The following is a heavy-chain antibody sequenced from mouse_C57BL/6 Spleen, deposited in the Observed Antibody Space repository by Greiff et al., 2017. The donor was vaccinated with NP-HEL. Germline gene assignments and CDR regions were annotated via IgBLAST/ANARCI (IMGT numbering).Heavy chain of an antibody. J-gene: IGHJ4*01. CDR1: GYTFTGYW. CDR3: ARWGITNPFYYYAMDY. D-gene: IGHD1-1*01. Sequence: QVQLQQSGAELMKPGASVKLSCKATGYTFTGYWIEWVKQRPGRGLEWIGRIDPNSGGTKYNEKFKSKATLTVDKPSSTAYMQLSSLTSEDSAVYYCARWGITNPFYYYAMDYWGQGTSVTVSS. CDR2: IDPNSGGT. V-gene: IGHV1-72*01.